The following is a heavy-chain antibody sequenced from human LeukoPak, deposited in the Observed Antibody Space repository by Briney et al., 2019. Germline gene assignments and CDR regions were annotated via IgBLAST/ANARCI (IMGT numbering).Heavy chain of an antibody. D-gene: IGHD5-18*01. CDR3: ARERGLEGGDTYGYFDY. J-gene: IGHJ4*02. Sequence: PGGSLRLSCAASGFTFSRYWMSWVRQAPGKGLEWVANIKQDGSEKYYVDSVKGRFTITGDNAKNSLYLQMNSLRAEDTAVYYCARERGLEGGDTYGYFDYWGQGTLVTVSS. CDR1: GFTFSRYW. V-gene: IGHV3-7*01. CDR2: IKQDGSEK.